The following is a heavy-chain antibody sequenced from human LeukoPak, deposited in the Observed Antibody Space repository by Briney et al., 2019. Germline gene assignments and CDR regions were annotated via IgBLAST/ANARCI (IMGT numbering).Heavy chain of an antibody. D-gene: IGHD2-8*01. J-gene: IGHJ6*02. CDR2: TYYPGYN. CDR1: GGSLGSSGFY. Sequence: PSETLSLTCTVSGGSLGSSGFYWGWIRQPPGKGLEWIGSTYYPGYNHYNPSLESRLTISVDMSRNQFSLTLSSVTAADTAVYFCGRHTSNGYNYYYGLDVWGQGTTVTVSS. CDR3: GRHTSNGYNYYYGLDV. V-gene: IGHV4-39*01.